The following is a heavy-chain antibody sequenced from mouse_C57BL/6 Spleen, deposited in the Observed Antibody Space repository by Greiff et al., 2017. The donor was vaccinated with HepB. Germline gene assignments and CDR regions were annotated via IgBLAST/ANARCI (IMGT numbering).Heavy chain of an antibody. CDR2: ISSGGSYN. J-gene: IGHJ1*03. V-gene: IGHV5-6*01. Sequence: EVQRVESGGDLVKPGGSLKLSCAASGFTFSSYGMSWVRQTPDKRLEWVATISSGGSYNYYPDSVKGRFTITRDNAKNTLYLQMSSLKSEDTAMYYCARQGAYSNYEYFDVWGTGTTVTVSS. CDR1: GFTFSSYG. CDR3: ARQGAYSNYEYFDV. D-gene: IGHD2-5*01.